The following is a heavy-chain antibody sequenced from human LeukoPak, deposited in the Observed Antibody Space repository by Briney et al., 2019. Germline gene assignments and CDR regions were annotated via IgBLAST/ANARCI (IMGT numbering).Heavy chain of an antibody. V-gene: IGHV3-15*01. CDR2: IKSKTDGGTT. J-gene: IGHJ6*02. CDR3: TTQIVVVPAAINFNYYYGMDV. Sequence: GGSLRLSCAASGFTFSNVWMSWVRQAPGKGLEWVGRIKSKTDGGTTDYAAPVKGRFTISRDDSKNTLYLQMNSLKTEDTAVYYCTTQIVVVPAAINFNYYYGMDVWGQGTTVTVSS. D-gene: IGHD2-2*01. CDR1: GFTFSNVW.